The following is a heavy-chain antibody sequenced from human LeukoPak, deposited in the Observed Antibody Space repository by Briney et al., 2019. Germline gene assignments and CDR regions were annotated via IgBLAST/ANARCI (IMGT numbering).Heavy chain of an antibody. J-gene: IGHJ3*02. CDR2: MNPNSGNT. Sequence: ASEKVSCKASGYTFTSYDINWVRQATGQGLEWMGWMNPNSGNTGYAQKFQGRVTITRNTSISTAYMELSSLRSDDTAVYYCARALIGRDAFDIWGQGTVVTVSS. CDR1: GYTFTSYD. CDR3: ARALIGRDAFDI. V-gene: IGHV1-8*03. D-gene: IGHD2-21*01.